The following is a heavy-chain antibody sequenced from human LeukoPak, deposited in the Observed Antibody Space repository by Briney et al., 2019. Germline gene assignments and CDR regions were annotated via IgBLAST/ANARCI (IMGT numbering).Heavy chain of an antibody. V-gene: IGHV1-69*04. D-gene: IGHD3-22*01. Sequence: SVKVSCKASGGTFSSYAISWVRQAPGQGLEWMGRIIPILGIANYAQRFQGRVTITADKSTSTAYMELSSLRSEDTAVYYCARALGDSSGYYYDDGLDYWGQGTLVTVSS. CDR2: IIPILGIA. J-gene: IGHJ4*02. CDR1: GGTFSSYA. CDR3: ARALGDSSGYYYDDGLDY.